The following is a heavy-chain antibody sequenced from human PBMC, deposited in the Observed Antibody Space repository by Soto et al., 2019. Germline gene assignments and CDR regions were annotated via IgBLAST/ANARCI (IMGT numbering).Heavy chain of an antibody. V-gene: IGHV1-18*04. CDR2: ISAYNGNT. CDR1: GYTFTSYG. CDR3: ARDPSSESSSSFFDP. Sequence: QVQLVQSGAEVKKPGASVKVSCKASGYTFTSYGISWVRQAPGQGLEWMGWISAYNGNTNYAQKLQGRVTMTPDTSTSTAYMELRSLRSDDTAVYYCARDPSSESSSSFFDPWGQGTLVTVSS. D-gene: IGHD6-6*01. J-gene: IGHJ5*02.